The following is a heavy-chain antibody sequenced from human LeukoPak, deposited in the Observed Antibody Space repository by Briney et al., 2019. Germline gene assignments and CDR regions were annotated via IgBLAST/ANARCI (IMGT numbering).Heavy chain of an antibody. J-gene: IGHJ4*02. CDR3: ARDAGASPYYFDY. D-gene: IGHD1-26*01. CDR2: INPNSGVT. V-gene: IGHV1-2*02. Sequence: VASVKVSCKASGYTFTGYYMHWVRQAPGQGLEWMGWINPNSGVTNYAQKFQGRVTMTRDTSISTAYMELSRLRSDDTAVYYCARDAGASPYYFDYWGQGTLVTVSS. CDR1: GYTFTGYY.